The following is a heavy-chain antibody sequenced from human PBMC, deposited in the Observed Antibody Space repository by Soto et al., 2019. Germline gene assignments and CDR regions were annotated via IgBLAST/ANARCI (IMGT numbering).Heavy chain of an antibody. D-gene: IGHD4-4*01. J-gene: IGHJ4*02. CDR1: GFTFSNNA. CDR2: NSGRGSST. Sequence: EVQLLDSGGGLVQPGGSLRLSCAASGFTFSNNAMSWVRQAPRKGLEWVSGNSGRGSSTYYADTVKGRFTISRDNSKNPLYLQVSSLRDEDTVIYFCASHYSSYVTLNFEHWGQGNLVTASS. V-gene: IGHV3-23*01. CDR3: ASHYSSYVTLNFEH.